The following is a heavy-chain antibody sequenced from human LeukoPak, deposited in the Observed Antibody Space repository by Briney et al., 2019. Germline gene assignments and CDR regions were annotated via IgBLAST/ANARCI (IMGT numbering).Heavy chain of an antibody. J-gene: IGHJ5*02. CDR2: IYTSGST. CDR3: ARGGSVCSGGSCYYPKREKHWFDP. V-gene: IGHV4-4*07. Sequence: SETLSLTCTVSGGSISSYYWSWIRQPAGKGLEWIGRIYTSGSTNYNPSLKSRVTMSVDTSKNQFSLKLSSVTAADTAVYYCARGGSVCSGGSCYYPKREKHWFDPWGQGTLVTVSS. D-gene: IGHD2-15*01. CDR1: GGSISSYY.